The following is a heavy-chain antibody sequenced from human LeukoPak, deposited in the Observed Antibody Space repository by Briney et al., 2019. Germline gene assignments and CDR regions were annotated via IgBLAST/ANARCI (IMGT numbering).Heavy chain of an antibody. V-gene: IGHV3-23*01. CDR3: ARGYSDYGGQDFDY. D-gene: IGHD4-11*01. J-gene: IGHJ4*02. CDR1: GFTFSSYA. CDR2: ISGSGGST. Sequence: GGSLRLSCAASGFTFSSYAMSWVRQAPGKGLEWVSAISGSGGSTYYADSVKGRFTISRDNARNSLFVQMNNRRAEDTAIYYCARGYSDYGGQDFDYWGQGTLVTVSS.